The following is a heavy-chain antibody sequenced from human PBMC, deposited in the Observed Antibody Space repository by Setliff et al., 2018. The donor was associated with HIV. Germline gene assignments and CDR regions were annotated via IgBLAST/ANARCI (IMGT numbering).Heavy chain of an antibody. CDR3: ARGKWEPRGYYYYTDV. V-gene: IGHV1-69*13. CDR1: GGTFSSYA. Sequence: SVKVSCKASGGTFSSYAISWVRQAPGQGLEWMGGIIPIFGTANYAQKFQGRVTITADESTSTAYMELSSLRSEDTAVYYCARGKWEPRGYYYYTDVWGKGTTVTVSS. CDR2: IIPIFGTA. J-gene: IGHJ6*03. D-gene: IGHD1-26*01.